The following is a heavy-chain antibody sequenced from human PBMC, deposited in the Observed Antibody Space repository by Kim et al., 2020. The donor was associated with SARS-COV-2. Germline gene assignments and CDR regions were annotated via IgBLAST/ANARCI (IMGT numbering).Heavy chain of an antibody. CDR2: INHSGST. Sequence: SETLSLTCAVYGGSFSGYYWSWIRQPPGKGLEWIGEINHSGSTNYNPSLKSRVTISVDTSKNQFSLKLSSVTAADTAVYYCARRTVRYKPYGMDVWGQGTTVTVSS. D-gene: IGHD3-9*01. V-gene: IGHV4-34*01. J-gene: IGHJ6*02. CDR1: GGSFSGYY. CDR3: ARRTVRYKPYGMDV.